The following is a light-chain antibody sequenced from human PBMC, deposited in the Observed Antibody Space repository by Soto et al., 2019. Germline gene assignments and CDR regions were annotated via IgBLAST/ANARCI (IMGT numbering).Light chain of an antibody. CDR1: QSVSSY. CDR2: GAS. Sequence: EIVLTQSPATLSLSPGERATLSCRASQSVSSYLAWYQQKPGQAPRLLVYGASTRATGVPARFSGSGSETEFTLTISGLQSEDFAVYSCQQYDKWPITFGQGTRLEI. V-gene: IGKV3-15*01. CDR3: QQYDKWPIT. J-gene: IGKJ5*01.